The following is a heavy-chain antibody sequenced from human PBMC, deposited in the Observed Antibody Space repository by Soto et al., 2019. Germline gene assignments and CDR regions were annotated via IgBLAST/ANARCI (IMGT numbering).Heavy chain of an antibody. CDR2: MYHSGST. J-gene: IGHJ4*02. CDR3: AREQETTVTTSHFDY. V-gene: IGHV4-30-2*05. Sequence: SETLSLTCAVSGGSISSGGYSWSWIRQPPGKGLEWIGYMYHSGSTYYNPSLKSRVTISVDTSKNQFSLKLSSVTAADTAVYYCAREQETTVTTSHFDYWGQGTLVTVSS. CDR1: GGSISSGGYS. D-gene: IGHD4-17*01.